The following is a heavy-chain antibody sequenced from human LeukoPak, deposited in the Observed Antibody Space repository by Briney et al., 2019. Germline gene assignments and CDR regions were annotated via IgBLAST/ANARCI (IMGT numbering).Heavy chain of an antibody. J-gene: IGHJ4*02. V-gene: IGHV3-23*01. CDR3: AKESTEIYYDTYFDY. D-gene: IGHD3-22*01. Sequence: GGSLRLSCAASGFTFSSYGMSWVRQAPGEGLEWVSAISGSGGSTYYADSVKGRFTISRDNSKNTLYLQMNSLRAEDTAVYYCAKESTEIYYDTYFDYWGQGTLVTVSS. CDR2: ISGSGGST. CDR1: GFTFSSYG.